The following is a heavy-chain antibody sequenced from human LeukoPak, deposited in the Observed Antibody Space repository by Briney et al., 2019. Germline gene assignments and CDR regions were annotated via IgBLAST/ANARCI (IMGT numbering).Heavy chain of an antibody. V-gene: IGHV3-23*01. J-gene: IGHJ4*02. CDR1: GFIFSNYA. D-gene: IGHD4/OR15-4a*01. CDR2: ISGNAGST. CDR3: AKYGAPGWSGYCDY. Sequence: GGSLRLSCAASGFIFSNYAMKWVRQAPGKGLEWVSSISGNAGSTYYIDSVKGRFTISRDNSKNTLFLQMNSLRAEDTGMYYCAKYGAPGWSGYCDYWGQGTLVTVSS.